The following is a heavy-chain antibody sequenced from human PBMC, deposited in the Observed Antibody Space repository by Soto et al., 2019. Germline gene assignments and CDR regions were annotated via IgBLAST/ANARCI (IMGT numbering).Heavy chain of an antibody. CDR3: ARNRNEGWFEP. V-gene: IGHV5-51*01. CDR2: IYPGDSDV. J-gene: IGHJ5*02. CDR1: GYDFTTFW. Sequence: GESLKISCKGSGYDFTTFWIVWLRQVPGKGLEWMGVIYPGDSDVTYSPSFQGQVTISADKSITTAYLHWSDLRASDSGIYYCARNRNEGWFEPWGQGTPVNVSS.